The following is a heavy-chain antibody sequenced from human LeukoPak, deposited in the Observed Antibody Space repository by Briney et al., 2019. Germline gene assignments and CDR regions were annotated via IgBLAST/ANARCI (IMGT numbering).Heavy chain of an antibody. D-gene: IGHD6-13*01. CDR3: ARARGIAAAGTILY. CDR1: GYTFTGYY. J-gene: IGHJ4*02. CDR2: INHNSGGT. V-gene: IGHV1-2*02. Sequence: ASVKVSCKATGYTFTGYYMHLVRQAPGQGLEWMGWINHNSGGTYCAQKFQGRVTMTRDTSISTAYMELSRLRSDDTAVYYFARARGIAAAGTILYWGQGTLVTVSS.